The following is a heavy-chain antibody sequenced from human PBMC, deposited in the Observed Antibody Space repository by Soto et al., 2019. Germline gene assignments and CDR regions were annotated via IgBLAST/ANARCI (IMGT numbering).Heavy chain of an antibody. Sequence: GSLILSCTSSGCTFSNYWVAWVSPAPGKGLQWVANIKQEGSEKCYVDSVNGRFTISRENADNSLYLQMTRLRDEDTAVYYCAREGLFYDFWSGYTHYFDSWGHGTLVTVSS. V-gene: IGHV3-7*03. CDR1: GCTFSNYW. CDR2: IKQEGSEK. CDR3: AREGLFYDFWSGYTHYFDS. D-gene: IGHD3-3*01. J-gene: IGHJ4*01.